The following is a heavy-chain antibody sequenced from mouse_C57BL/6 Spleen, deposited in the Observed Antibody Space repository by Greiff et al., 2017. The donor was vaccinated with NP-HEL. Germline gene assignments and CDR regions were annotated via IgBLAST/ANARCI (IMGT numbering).Heavy chain of an antibody. CDR2: INPSTGGT. J-gene: IGHJ2*01. Sequence: EVQRVESGPELVKPGASVKISCKASGYSFTGYYMNWVKQSPEKSLEWIGEINPSTGGTTYNQKFKAKATLTVDKSSSTAYMQLKSLTSEDSAVYYCARRTGYWGQGTTLTVSS. V-gene: IGHV1-42*01. CDR1: GYSFTGYY. CDR3: ARRTGY.